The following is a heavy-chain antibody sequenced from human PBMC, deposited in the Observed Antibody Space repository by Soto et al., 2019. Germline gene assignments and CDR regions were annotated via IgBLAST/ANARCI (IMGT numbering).Heavy chain of an antibody. CDR1: GGTISSYY. J-gene: IGHJ6*02. CDR3: ERLQDGSGASKGGMDV. D-gene: IGHD3-10*01. V-gene: IGHV4-59*08. CDR2: IYYSGSI. Sequence: SETLSLTCTVSGGTISSYYWSWIRQPPGKGLECIGYIYYSGSINYNPSLKSRVTISVDTSKNQFSLKLSSVTAADTAVYYCERLQDGSGASKGGMDVWGQGTTVTVSS.